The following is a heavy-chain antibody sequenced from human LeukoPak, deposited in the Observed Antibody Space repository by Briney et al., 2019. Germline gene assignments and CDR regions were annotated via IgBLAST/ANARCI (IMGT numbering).Heavy chain of an antibody. D-gene: IGHD3-22*01. Sequence: GASVKVSCKASGYTFTSYDINWVRQATGQGLEWMGWMNPNSGNTGYAQKFQGRVTITRNTSISTAYMELSSLRSEDTAVYYCARGLHEYDSSGYYYEGPVDYWGQGTLVTVSS. CDR3: ARGLHEYDSSGYYYEGPVDY. CDR1: GYTFTSYD. J-gene: IGHJ4*02. CDR2: MNPNSGNT. V-gene: IGHV1-8*03.